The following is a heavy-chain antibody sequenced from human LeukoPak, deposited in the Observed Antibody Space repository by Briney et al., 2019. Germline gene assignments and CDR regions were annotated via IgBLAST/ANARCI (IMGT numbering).Heavy chain of an antibody. CDR3: ASGLVIDY. D-gene: IGHD3/OR15-3a*01. V-gene: IGHV3-48*03. Sequence: GGSLRLSCTTSGFIFNTYEFNWVRQAPGRGLEWVPHIGTGGSPIYYADSVKGRFTISRDDARQSLYLQMDSLRVKDTAVYYCASGLVIDYWGQGTLVTVSS. J-gene: IGHJ4*02. CDR2: IGTGGSPI. CDR1: GFIFNTYE.